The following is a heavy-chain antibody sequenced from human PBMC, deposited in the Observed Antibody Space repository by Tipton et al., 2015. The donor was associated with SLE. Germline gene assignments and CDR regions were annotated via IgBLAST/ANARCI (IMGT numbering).Heavy chain of an antibody. J-gene: IGHJ6*02. CDR2: IYPDDSDT. D-gene: IGHD5-18*01. CDR1: EYTFSQYW. V-gene: IGHV5-51*01. Sequence: QSGAEVKEPGYSLKISCKGSEYTFSQYWIAWVRQMPGKGLELMGIIYPDDSDTRYSPSFQGQVTISVDKSINTAYLQWSSLKASDSAMYFCARRGYTSSASFYGMDAWGQGTTVTVSS. CDR3: ARRGYTSSASFYGMDA.